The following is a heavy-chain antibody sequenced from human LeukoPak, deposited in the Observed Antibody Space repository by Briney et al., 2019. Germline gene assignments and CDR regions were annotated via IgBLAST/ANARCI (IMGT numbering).Heavy chain of an antibody. CDR2: ISSSSSYI. CDR3: ARDRLWFGESGFDP. D-gene: IGHD3-10*01. J-gene: IGHJ5*02. Sequence: PGGSLRLSCAASGFTFSSYSMNWVRQAPGRGLEWVSSISSSSSYIYYADSVKGRFTISRDNAKNSLYLQMNSLRAEDTAVYYCARDRLWFGESGFDPWGQGTLVTVSS. V-gene: IGHV3-21*01. CDR1: GFTFSSYS.